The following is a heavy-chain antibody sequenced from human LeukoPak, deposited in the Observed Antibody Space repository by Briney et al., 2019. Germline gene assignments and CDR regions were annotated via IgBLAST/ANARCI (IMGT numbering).Heavy chain of an antibody. CDR1: GYTFTSYG. Sequence: ASVKVSCKASGYTFTSYGISWVRQATGQGLEWMGWMNPNSGNTGYAQKFQGRVTMTRNTSISTAYMELSSLRSEDTAVYYCARGSEVDYYGSGSYYKRYYYYYGMDVWGQGTTVTVSS. CDR3: ARGSEVDYYGSGSYYKRYYYYYGMDV. D-gene: IGHD3-10*01. J-gene: IGHJ6*02. V-gene: IGHV1-8*02. CDR2: MNPNSGNT.